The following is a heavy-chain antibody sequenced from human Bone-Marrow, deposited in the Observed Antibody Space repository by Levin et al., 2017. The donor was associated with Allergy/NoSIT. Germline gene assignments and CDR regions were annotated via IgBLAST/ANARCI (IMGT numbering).Heavy chain of an antibody. J-gene: IGHJ4*02. V-gene: IGHV1-18*01. D-gene: IGHD3-22*01. CDR2: ISTFNGNT. CDR1: GYNFKTTG. CDR3: ARDHWDYYDTTGYYYLTVFDF. Sequence: ASVKVSCKTSGYNFKTTGISWVRQAPGQGLEWMGWISTFNGNTNYTQQFLGRVTLTTDASTSTAFMELRSLRSDDTAVYYCARDHWDYYDTTGYYYLTVFDFWGQGTLVTGSS.